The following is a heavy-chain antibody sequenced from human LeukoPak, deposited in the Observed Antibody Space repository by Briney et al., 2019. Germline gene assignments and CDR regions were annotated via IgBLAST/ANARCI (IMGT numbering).Heavy chain of an antibody. CDR2: IKQDGSEK. V-gene: IGHV3-7*01. D-gene: IGHD2-15*01. CDR3: AGDDSHYSGGSWFDAFDI. CDR1: EFTFSSYW. Sequence: GGSLRLSCAASEFTFSSYWMTWVRQAPGKGLEWVANIKQDGSEKYYVDSVKGRFTISRDNAKNSLYLQMNSLRGEDTAVYYCAGDDSHYSGGSWFDAFDIWGQGTMVTVSS. J-gene: IGHJ3*02.